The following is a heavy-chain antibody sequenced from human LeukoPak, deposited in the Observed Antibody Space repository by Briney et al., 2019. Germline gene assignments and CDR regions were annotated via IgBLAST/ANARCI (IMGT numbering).Heavy chain of an antibody. CDR3: AKTTYYYDSSGYYYPLSYFDY. V-gene: IGHV3-23*01. J-gene: IGHJ4*02. Sequence: GGSLRLSCAASGFTFSSYAMSWVRQAPGKGLEWVSAISGSGGSTYYADSVTGRFTISRDNSKNTLYLQMNSLRAEDTAVYYCAKTTYYYDSSGYYYPLSYFDYWGQGTLVTVSS. CDR1: GFTFSSYA. CDR2: ISGSGGST. D-gene: IGHD3-22*01.